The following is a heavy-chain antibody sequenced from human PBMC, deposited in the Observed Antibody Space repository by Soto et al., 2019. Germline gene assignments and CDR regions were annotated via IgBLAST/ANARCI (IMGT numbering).Heavy chain of an antibody. CDR2: IYYSGST. V-gene: IGHV4-61*01. Sequence: QVQLQESGPGLVKPSETLSLTCTVSGGSVSSGSYYWSWLRQPPGKGLEWIGYIYYSGSTNYNPSLKSRVNISVDTSKNQFSLKLSSVTAADTAVYYCACYTAMVIYWGQGTLVTVSS. J-gene: IGHJ4*02. CDR3: ACYTAMVIY. D-gene: IGHD5-18*01. CDR1: GGSVSSGSYY.